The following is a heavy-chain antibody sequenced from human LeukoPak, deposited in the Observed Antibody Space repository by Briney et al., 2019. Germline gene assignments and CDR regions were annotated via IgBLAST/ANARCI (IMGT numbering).Heavy chain of an antibody. J-gene: IGHJ4*02. Sequence: GGSLRLSCAASGFIFNHYWMTWVRHTPGKGLECVASIKPDGSENYYVDSVKGRFTISRDNAKNSLYLQMNSLRAEDTAVYYCAAKTYYDFWSGYYFDYWGQGTLVTVSS. CDR3: AAKTYYDFWSGYYFDY. CDR1: GFIFNHYW. V-gene: IGHV3-7*01. CDR2: IKPDGSEN. D-gene: IGHD3-3*01.